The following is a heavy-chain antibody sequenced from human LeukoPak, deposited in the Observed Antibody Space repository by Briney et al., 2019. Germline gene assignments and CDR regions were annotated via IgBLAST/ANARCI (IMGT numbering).Heavy chain of an antibody. CDR1: GGTFSSYA. CDR2: IIPIFGTA. D-gene: IGHD2-2*01. CDR3: ASSWVHCSSTSCWFDP. J-gene: IGHJ5*02. V-gene: IGHV1-69*13. Sequence: RASVKVSCKASGGTFSSYAISWVRQAPGQGLEWMGGIIPIFGTANYAQKFQGRVTITADESTSTAYMELSSLRSEDTAVYYCASSWVHCSSTSCWFDPWGQGTLVTVSS.